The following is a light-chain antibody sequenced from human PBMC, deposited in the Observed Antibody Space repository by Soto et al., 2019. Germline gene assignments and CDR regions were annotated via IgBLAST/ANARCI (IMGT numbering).Light chain of an antibody. J-gene: IGKJ4*01. CDR1: QDIRNN. CDR2: GAS. CDR3: QQYDSLLRAS. Sequence: DIQMTQSPSSLSASVRDSVTITCQASQDIRNNLNWYQQKPGQAPKVLIYGASNLVTGVPSRFSGSGSGTHFTFTISNLQPEDIATYYCQQYDSLLRASFGGGTKVEIK. V-gene: IGKV1-33*01.